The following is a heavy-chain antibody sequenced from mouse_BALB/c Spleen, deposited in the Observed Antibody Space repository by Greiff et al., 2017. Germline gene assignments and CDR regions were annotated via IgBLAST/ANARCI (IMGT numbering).Heavy chain of an antibody. Sequence: EVQGVESGGGLVQPGGSLRLSCATSGFTFTDYYMSWVRQPPGKALEWLGFIRNKANGYTTEYSASVKGRFTISRDNSQSILYLQMNTLRAEDSATYYCARGYEDYDPWFAYWGQGTLVTVSA. J-gene: IGHJ3*01. CDR1: GFTFTDYY. D-gene: IGHD2-4*01. CDR3: ARGYEDYDPWFAY. V-gene: IGHV7-3*02. CDR2: IRNKANGYTT.